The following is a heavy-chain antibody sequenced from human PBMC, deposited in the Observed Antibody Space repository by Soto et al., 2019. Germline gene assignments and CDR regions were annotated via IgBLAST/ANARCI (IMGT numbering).Heavy chain of an antibody. D-gene: IGHD3-9*01. CDR1: GGSFSGYY. CDR3: ARGPVGGITKEGYFAH. CDR2: ISQSGTI. Sequence: QVQLQQGGAGLLKPSETLSLTCAVYGGSFSGYYWNWIRQPPGKGLEWIGEISQSGTINYNPSLKSRVTLSVDASKSRFSLRLTSVTAADTAVYYCARGPVGGITKEGYFAHWGQGSLLTVSS. V-gene: IGHV4-34*02. J-gene: IGHJ4*02.